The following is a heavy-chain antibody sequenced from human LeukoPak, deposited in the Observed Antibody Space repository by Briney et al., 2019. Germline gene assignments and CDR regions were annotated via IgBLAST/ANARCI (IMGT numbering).Heavy chain of an antibody. V-gene: IGHV4-39*01. CDR3: ARPATSGTYYSAFDY. D-gene: IGHD3-22*01. CDR2: IYYSGST. CDR1: GGSISSSNYY. J-gene: IGHJ4*02. Sequence: PSETLSLTCTVSGGSISSSNYYWGWVRQPPGKGLEWIGTIYYSGSTNYNPSLKSRVTISADMPKNQFSLKVSSVTAADTAVYYCARPATSGTYYSAFDYWGQGTLVTVPS.